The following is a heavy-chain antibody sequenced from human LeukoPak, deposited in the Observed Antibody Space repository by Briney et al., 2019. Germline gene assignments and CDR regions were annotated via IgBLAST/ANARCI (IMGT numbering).Heavy chain of an antibody. CDR1: GGSFSGYY. CDR2: ISHSGST. D-gene: IGHD3-10*01. V-gene: IGHV4-34*01. J-gene: IGHJ6*03. CDR3: ARERSKGYYYGSGSYFRYMDV. Sequence: SETLSLTCAVYGGSFSGYYWSWIRQPPGKGLEWIGEISHSGSTNYNPSLKSRVTISVDTFKNQFSLKLSSVTAADTAVYYCARERSKGYYYGSGSYFRYMDVWGKGTTVTVSS.